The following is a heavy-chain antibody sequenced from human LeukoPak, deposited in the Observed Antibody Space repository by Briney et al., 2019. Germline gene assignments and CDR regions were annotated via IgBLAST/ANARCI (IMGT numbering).Heavy chain of an antibody. CDR2: IRYDGSNK. V-gene: IGHV3-30*02. CDR3: ARAIPSLTAYTDAFDI. CDR1: GFSSSSYG. J-gene: IGHJ3*02. D-gene: IGHD3-9*01. Sequence: GGSLRLSCAASGFSSSSYGMHWVRQAPGKGLEWVAFIRYDGSNKYYADSVKGRFTISRDNSKNALYLQMNSLRAEDTAVYYCARAIPSLTAYTDAFDIWGQGTMVTVSS.